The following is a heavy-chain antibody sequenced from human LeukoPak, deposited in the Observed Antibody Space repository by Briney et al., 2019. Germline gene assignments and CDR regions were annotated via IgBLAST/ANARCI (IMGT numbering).Heavy chain of an antibody. V-gene: IGHV3-7*01. CDR3: ARASKEY. CDR2: INTDGSDK. Sequence: GGSLRLSCAASGFTFRDYWMSWVRQAPGKGLEWVANINTDGSDKYYVDSVKGRFIISRDNAKNSLYLQMNSLRAEDTAVYYCARASKEYWGQGTLVTVSS. CDR1: GFTFRDYW. J-gene: IGHJ4*02.